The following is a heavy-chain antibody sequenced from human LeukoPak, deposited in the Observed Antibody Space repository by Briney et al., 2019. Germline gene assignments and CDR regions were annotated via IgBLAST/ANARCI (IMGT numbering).Heavy chain of an antibody. Sequence: SETLSLTCTVSGGSISSGGYYWSWIRQHPGKGLEWIGYVYYSGSTYYNPSLKSRVTISVDTSKNQFSLKLSSVTAADTAVYYCARRVGSRIFDPWGQGTLVTVSS. CDR3: ARRVGSRIFDP. CDR2: VYYSGST. D-gene: IGHD1-26*01. V-gene: IGHV4-31*03. J-gene: IGHJ5*02. CDR1: GGSISSGGYY.